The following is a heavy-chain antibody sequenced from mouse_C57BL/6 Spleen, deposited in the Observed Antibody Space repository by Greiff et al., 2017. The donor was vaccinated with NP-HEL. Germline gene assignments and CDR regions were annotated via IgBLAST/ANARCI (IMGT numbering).Heavy chain of an antibody. D-gene: IGHD1-1*01. CDR3: AREATVVAPDYFDY. CDR2: INPSSGYT. J-gene: IGHJ2*01. V-gene: IGHV1-4*01. Sequence: VQLQQSGAELARPGTSVKMSCKASGYTFTSYTMHWVKQRPGQGLEWIGYINPSSGYTKYNQKFKDKATLTADKSSSTAYMQLSSLTSEDSAVYYCAREATVVAPDYFDYWGQGTTLTVSS. CDR1: GYTFTSYT.